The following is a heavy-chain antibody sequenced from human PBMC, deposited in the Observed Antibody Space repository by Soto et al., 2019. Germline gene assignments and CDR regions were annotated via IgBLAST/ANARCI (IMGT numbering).Heavy chain of an antibody. CDR3: ARGKWDIVVMVAAPDAFDI. Sequence: SVKVSCKASGGTFSSYTISWVRQAPGQGLEWMGRIIPILGIANYAQKFQGRVTITADKSTSTAYMELSSLRSEDTAVYYCARGKWDIVVMVAAPDAFDIWGQGTMVTVSS. CDR2: IIPILGIA. V-gene: IGHV1-69*02. CDR1: GGTFSSYT. J-gene: IGHJ3*02. D-gene: IGHD2-15*01.